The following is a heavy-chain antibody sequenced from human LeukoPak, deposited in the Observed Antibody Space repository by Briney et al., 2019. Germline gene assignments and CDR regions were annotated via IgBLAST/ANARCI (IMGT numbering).Heavy chain of an antibody. Sequence: ASVKVSCKASGYTFTGYYMHWVRQAPGQGLEWMGWINPNSGGTSYAQKFQGRVTMTRDTSISTAYMELSRLRSDDTAVYYCARVIMTYASADPWGQGTLVTVSS. CDR3: ARVIMTYASADP. CDR1: GYTFTGYY. D-gene: IGHD2-21*01. V-gene: IGHV1-2*02. CDR2: INPNSGGT. J-gene: IGHJ5*02.